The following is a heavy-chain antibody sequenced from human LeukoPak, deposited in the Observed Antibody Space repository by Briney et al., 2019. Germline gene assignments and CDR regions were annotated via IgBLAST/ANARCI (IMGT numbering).Heavy chain of an antibody. CDR3: ARDPALRSSGAFDI. Sequence: GGSLRLSCATSGFTFSSYSMNWVRQAPGKGLEWVSYIRSGSSPIYYADSVKGRFTISRDNAKNSLYLQMNSLRAEDTAVYYCARDPALRSSGAFDIWGQGTMVTVSS. V-gene: IGHV3-48*01. J-gene: IGHJ3*02. D-gene: IGHD6-6*01. CDR2: IRSGSSPI. CDR1: GFTFSSYS.